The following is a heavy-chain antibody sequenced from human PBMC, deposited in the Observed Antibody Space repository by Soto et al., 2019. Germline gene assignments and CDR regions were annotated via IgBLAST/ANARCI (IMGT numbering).Heavy chain of an antibody. J-gene: IGHJ5*02. D-gene: IGHD3-10*01. V-gene: IGHV4-38-2*01. CDR2: IFRSGAT. CDR3: ARARGADRPNWFDP. CDR1: GYSISGGYH. Sequence: PSETLSLTCGVSGYSISGGYHWGWIRQPPGKGLEWIASIFRSGATHYNPSLKSRVTISVDTSKNQFSLKLSSVTAADTAIYYCARARGADRPNWFDPWGQGIQVTSPQ.